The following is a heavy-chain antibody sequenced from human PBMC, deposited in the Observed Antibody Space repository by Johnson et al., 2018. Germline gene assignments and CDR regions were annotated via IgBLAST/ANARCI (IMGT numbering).Heavy chain of an antibody. D-gene: IGHD3-10*01. J-gene: IGHJ3*02. CDR2: ISGSGGNT. Sequence: EVQLLESGGGLVQPGGSLRLSCAASGFTFSSFAMSWVRQAPGKGLEWVSGISGSGGNTYYADSVKGRFTMSRDNFKNTLSLKMNSLRAEDTAKYYRAKESWFGERNTGGGAFDIWGQGTMVTVSS. CDR1: GFTFSSFA. CDR3: AKESWFGERNTGGGAFDI. V-gene: IGHV3-23*01.